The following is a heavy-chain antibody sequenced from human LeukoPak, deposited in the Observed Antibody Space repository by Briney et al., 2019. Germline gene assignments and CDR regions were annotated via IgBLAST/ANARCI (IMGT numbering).Heavy chain of an antibody. CDR1: GFTFSSYE. Sequence: PGGSLRLSCAASGFTFSSYEMNWVRQAPGKGLECVSYISSSGSTIYYADSVKGRFTISRDNAKNSLYLQMNSLRAEDTAVYYCARDAAYCGGDCYPVGYFDYWGQGTLVTVSS. J-gene: IGHJ4*02. D-gene: IGHD2-21*02. CDR3: ARDAAYCGGDCYPVGYFDY. CDR2: ISSSGSTI. V-gene: IGHV3-48*03.